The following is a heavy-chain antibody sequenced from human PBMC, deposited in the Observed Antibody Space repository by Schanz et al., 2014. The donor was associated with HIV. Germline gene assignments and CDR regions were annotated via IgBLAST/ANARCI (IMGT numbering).Heavy chain of an antibody. V-gene: IGHV3-33*08. D-gene: IGHD6-6*01. CDR3: ANTEFPYSSSSDYYYGMDV. J-gene: IGHJ6*02. Sequence: QVQLVESGGGVVQPGRSLRLSCAASGFSSSNSVIHWVRQAPGKGLEWVAVIWYDGTNKYYADSVKGRFTISRDNSRKTLYLQMNSLRVEDTAVYYCANTEFPYSSSSDYYYGMDVWGQGTTVTVSS. CDR2: IWYDGTNK. CDR1: GFSSSNSV.